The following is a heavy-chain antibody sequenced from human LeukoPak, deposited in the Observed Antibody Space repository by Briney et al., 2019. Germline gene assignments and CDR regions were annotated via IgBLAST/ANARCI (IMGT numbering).Heavy chain of an antibody. Sequence: PSETLSLTCAVYGGSFSGYYWSWIRQPPGKGLEWIGEINHSGSTNYNPSLKSRVTISVDKSKNQFSLKLSSVTAADTAVYYCARVYCSSTSCYSLDYWGQGTLVTVSS. CDR2: INHSGST. CDR3: ARVYCSSTSCYSLDY. D-gene: IGHD2-2*01. V-gene: IGHV4-34*01. J-gene: IGHJ4*02. CDR1: GGSFSGYY.